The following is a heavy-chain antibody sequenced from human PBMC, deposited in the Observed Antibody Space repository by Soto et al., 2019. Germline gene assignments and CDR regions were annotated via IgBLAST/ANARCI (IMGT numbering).Heavy chain of an antibody. CDR3: ARYDARSPHTLLYGMDV. CDR2: IIPIFGTA. Sequence: QVQLVQSGAEVKKPGSSVKVSCKASGGTFSSYAISWVRQAPGQGLEWMGGIIPIFGTANYAQKFQGRVTITADESTSTAYMELSSLRSEDTAVYYCARYDARSPHTLLYGMDVWGQGTTVTVSS. V-gene: IGHV1-69*12. CDR1: GGTFSSYA. D-gene: IGHD3-16*01. J-gene: IGHJ6*02.